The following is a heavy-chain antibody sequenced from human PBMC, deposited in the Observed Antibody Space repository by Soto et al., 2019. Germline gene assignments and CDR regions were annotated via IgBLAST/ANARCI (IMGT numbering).Heavy chain of an antibody. CDR3: ARDGVTAIRYDC. Sequence: PWETLSLTCTVSGGSISSYYWSWIRQPPGKGLEWIGYIYYSGSTNYNPSLKSRVTISADTSKNQFSLKLSSVTAADTAVYYCARDGVTAIRYDCWGQGTLVTAPQ. CDR1: GGSISSYY. V-gene: IGHV4-59*01. CDR2: IYYSGST. D-gene: IGHD2-21*02. J-gene: IGHJ4*02.